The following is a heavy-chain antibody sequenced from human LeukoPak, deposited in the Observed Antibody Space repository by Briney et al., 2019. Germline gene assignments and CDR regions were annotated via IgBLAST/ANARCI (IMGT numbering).Heavy chain of an antibody. CDR3: AKSSKYDILTGYYYYMDV. Sequence: PGGSLRLSCAASGFTFSSYGMSWVRQAPGKGLEWVSAISGSGGSTYYADSVKGRFTISRDNSKNTLYLQMNSLRAEDTAVYYCAKSSKYDILTGYYYYMDVWGKGTTVTISS. J-gene: IGHJ6*03. CDR1: GFTFSSYG. D-gene: IGHD3-9*01. V-gene: IGHV3-23*01. CDR2: ISGSGGST.